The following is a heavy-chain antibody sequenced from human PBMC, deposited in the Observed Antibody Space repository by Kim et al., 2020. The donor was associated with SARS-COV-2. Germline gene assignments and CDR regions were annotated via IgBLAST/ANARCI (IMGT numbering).Heavy chain of an antibody. CDR1: GGSISSGGYY. CDR2: IYYSGST. D-gene: IGHD3-3*01. Sequence: TLSLTCTVSGGSISSGGYYWSWIRQHPGKGLEWIGYIYYSGSTYYNPSLKSRVTISVDTSKNQFSLKLSSVTAADTAVYYCAREYRDITIFGVVIRDGMDVWGQGTTATVSS. V-gene: IGHV4-31*03. J-gene: IGHJ6*02. CDR3: AREYRDITIFGVVIRDGMDV.